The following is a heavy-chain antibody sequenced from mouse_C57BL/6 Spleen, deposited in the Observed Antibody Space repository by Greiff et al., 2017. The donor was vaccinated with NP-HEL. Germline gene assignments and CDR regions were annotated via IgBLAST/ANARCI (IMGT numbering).Heavy chain of an antibody. CDR1: GFSLTSYG. J-gene: IGHJ3*01. D-gene: IGHD1-1*01. V-gene: IGHV2-5*01. CDR3: AKKDDFMEFAY. CDR2: IWSGGST. Sequence: VQVVESGPGLVQPSQCLSITCTVSGFSLTSYGVHWVRQSPGKGLEWLGVIWSGGSTDYNAAFMSRLSITKENSKSQVFFKMNSLQADDTSIYYCAKKDDFMEFAYWGQGTLVTVSA.